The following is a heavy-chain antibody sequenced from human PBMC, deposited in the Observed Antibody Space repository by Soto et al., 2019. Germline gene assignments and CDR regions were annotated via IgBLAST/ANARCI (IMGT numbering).Heavy chain of an antibody. D-gene: IGHD1-1*01. CDR3: PRGGSLDDRTKGDY. CDR1: GFTFSDYY. V-gene: IGHV3-11*01. Sequence: QVQLVESGGGLVTPGGSLRLSCAASGFTFSDYYLGWVRQAPGQGLEWISFVDRPGSPLFYAYSVKGRFTISRDNAKNSLFLQITSLRVEDTAEYSGPRGGSLDDRTKGDYWGPVTQVTVSS. CDR2: VDRPGSPL. J-gene: IGHJ4*02.